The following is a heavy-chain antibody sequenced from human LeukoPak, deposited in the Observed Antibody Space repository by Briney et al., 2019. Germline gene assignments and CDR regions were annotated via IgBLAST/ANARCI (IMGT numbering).Heavy chain of an antibody. V-gene: IGHV4-39*07. CDR1: GGSVSTIDYS. CDR2: VFYTGKT. J-gene: IGHJ4*02. Sequence: SETLSLTCTVSGGSVSTIDYSWGWIRQSPVKGLEWIGDVFYTGKTNYNPSLRGRATISIDTSKNQFSLKLTYVTAADSAVYYCARVFDSWGQGTLVTVSS. CDR3: ARVFDS.